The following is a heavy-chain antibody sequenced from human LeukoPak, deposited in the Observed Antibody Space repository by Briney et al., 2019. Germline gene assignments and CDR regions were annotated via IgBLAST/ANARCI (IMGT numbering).Heavy chain of an antibody. CDR3: AREYYYYDSSGTPQENFDY. Sequence: ASVKVSCKASGGTFSSYAISWVRQAPGQGLEWMGGIIPIFGTANYAQKFQGRVTITADESTSTAYMELSSLRSEDTAVYYCAREYYYYDSSGTPQENFDYWGQGTLVTVSS. CDR2: IIPIFGTA. V-gene: IGHV1-69*13. D-gene: IGHD3-22*01. CDR1: GGTFSSYA. J-gene: IGHJ4*02.